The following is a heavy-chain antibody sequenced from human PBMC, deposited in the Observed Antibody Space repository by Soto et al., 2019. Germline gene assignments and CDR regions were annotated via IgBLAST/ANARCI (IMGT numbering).Heavy chain of an antibody. CDR2: IIPIFGTA. CDR3: ARWAIVEHYYYYYGMDV. Sequence: SVKVSCKASGGTFSSYAISWVRQAPGQGLEWMGGIIPIFGTANYAQKFQGRVTITADKSTSTAYMELSSLRSEDTAVYYCARWAIVEHYYYYYGMDVWGQGTTVTVSS. J-gene: IGHJ6*02. CDR1: GGTFSSYA. V-gene: IGHV1-69*06. D-gene: IGHD1-26*01.